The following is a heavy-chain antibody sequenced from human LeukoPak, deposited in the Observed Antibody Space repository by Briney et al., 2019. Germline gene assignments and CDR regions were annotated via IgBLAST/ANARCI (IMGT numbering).Heavy chain of an antibody. CDR2: ISGDGVST. Sequence: GGSLRLSCAASGLTLSNYAMSWVRQAPGKGLEWLSGISGDGVSTYYADSVKGRFTIYRDISKNTLYLRMDSLRAEDTAVYYCVKDRLYYHGVWGKGTTVTVSS. CDR1: GLTLSNYA. CDR3: VKDRLYYHGV. J-gene: IGHJ6*04. D-gene: IGHD3-10*01. V-gene: IGHV3-23*01.